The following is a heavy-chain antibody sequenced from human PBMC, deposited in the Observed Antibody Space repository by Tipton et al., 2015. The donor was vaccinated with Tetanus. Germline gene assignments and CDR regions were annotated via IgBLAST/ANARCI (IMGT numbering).Heavy chain of an antibody. J-gene: IGHJ2*01. D-gene: IGHD7-27*01. CDR1: GYNFNIYW. V-gene: IGHV5-51*01. CDR2: IYPGDSDT. CDR3: ARRLGPYTGDQIWHFDL. Sequence: QLVQSGAEVKKPGESLKISCQGSGYNFNIYWIAWVRQMPGKGLEWMGIIYPGDSDTRYSPSFQGQDTISADKSISTAYLQWSSLQASDTAMYYWARRLGPYTGDQIWHFDLWGRGTLVTVSS.